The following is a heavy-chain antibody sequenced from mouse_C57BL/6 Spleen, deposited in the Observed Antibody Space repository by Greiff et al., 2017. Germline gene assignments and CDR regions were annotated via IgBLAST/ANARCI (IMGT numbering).Heavy chain of an antibody. CDR3: ARSDYYGSSYGYFDV. CDR1: GYTFTSYW. Sequence: QVQLQQPGAELVRPGSSVKLSCKASGYTFTSYWMHWVKQRPIQGLEWIGNIDPSDSETHYNQKFKDKATLTVDKSSSTAYMQLSSLTSEDSAVYYGARSDYYGSSYGYFDVWGTGTTVTVSS. J-gene: IGHJ1*03. D-gene: IGHD1-1*01. V-gene: IGHV1-52*01. CDR2: IDPSDSET.